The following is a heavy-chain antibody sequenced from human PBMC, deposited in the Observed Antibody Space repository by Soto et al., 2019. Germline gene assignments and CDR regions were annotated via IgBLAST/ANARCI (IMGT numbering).Heavy chain of an antibody. J-gene: IGHJ6*02. V-gene: IGHV3-21*01. CDR2: ISSSSGYI. CDR3: XXVVDYXXXXYYYGMDV. D-gene: IGHD2-15*01. Sequence: EVQLVESGGGLVKPGGSLRLSCAASGFTFSSYSMNWVRQAPGKGLEWVSSISSSSGYIYYADSVKGRFTISRDNAKNXXXXXXXSXXXXXXXXXXXXXVVDYXXXXYYYGMDVWGLGTTVTVSS. CDR1: GFTFSSYS.